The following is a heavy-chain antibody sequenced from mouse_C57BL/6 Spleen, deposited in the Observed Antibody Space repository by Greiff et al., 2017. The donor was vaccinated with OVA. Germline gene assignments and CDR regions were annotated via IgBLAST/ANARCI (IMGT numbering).Heavy chain of an antibody. CDR1: GFTFSSYA. D-gene: IGHD1-1*01. CDR3: ARDYGSSYPFAD. Sequence: EVKLVESGGGLVKPGGSLKLSCAASGFTFSSYAMSWVRQTPEKRLEWVATISDGGSYTYYPDNVKGRFTISRDNAKNNLYLQMSHLKSEDTAMYYCARDYGSSYPFADWGKGTLVTVSA. CDR2: ISDGGSYT. J-gene: IGHJ3*01. V-gene: IGHV5-4*01.